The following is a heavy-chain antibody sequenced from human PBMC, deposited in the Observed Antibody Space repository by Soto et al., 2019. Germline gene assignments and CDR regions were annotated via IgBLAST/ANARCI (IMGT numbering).Heavy chain of an antibody. J-gene: IGHJ6*02. D-gene: IGHD2-8*01. CDR1: GYSLTDYH. CDR2: INPKSGGT. Sequence: ASVKVSCKASGYSLTDYHIHWVRQAPGQGLEWLGRINPKSGGTSTAQKFQGWVTMTTGTSISTASMELTRLTSDDTAIYYCARGDSTDCSNGVCSFFYNHDMDVWGQGTTVTVSS. CDR3: ARGDSTDCSNGVCSFFYNHDMDV. V-gene: IGHV1-2*04.